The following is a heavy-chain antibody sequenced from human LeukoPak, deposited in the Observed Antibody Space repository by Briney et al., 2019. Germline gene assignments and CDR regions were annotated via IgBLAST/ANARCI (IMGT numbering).Heavy chain of an antibody. J-gene: IGHJ4*02. Sequence: SETLSLTCTVSGGSISSYYWNWIRQPPGKGLEWIGYIFYSVNTNYNPSLKSRATISIDTSKNQFSLKLSSVTAADTAVYYCARHWAHSGGGSYYFDYWGQGTLVTVSS. V-gene: IGHV4-59*01. D-gene: IGHD1-26*01. CDR2: IFYSVNT. CDR1: GGSISSYY. CDR3: ARHWAHSGGGSYYFDY.